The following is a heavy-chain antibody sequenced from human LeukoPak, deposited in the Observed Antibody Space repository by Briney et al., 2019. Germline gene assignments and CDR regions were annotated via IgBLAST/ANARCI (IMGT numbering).Heavy chain of an antibody. V-gene: IGHV3-7*01. CDR2: IKQDGSEK. Sequence: GGSLRLSCAASRFTFSSYWMSWVRQAPGRGLEWVANIKQDGSEKYYVDSVKGRFTISRDNAKNSLYLQMNSLRAEDTAVYYCARDLEYFDYWGQGTLVTVSS. CDR1: RFTFSSYW. CDR3: ARDLEYFDY. D-gene: IGHD3-3*01. J-gene: IGHJ4*02.